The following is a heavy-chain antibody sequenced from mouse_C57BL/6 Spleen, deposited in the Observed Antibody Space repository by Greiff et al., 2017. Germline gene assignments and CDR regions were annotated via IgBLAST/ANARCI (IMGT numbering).Heavy chain of an antibody. CDR2: IYPGDGDT. V-gene: IGHV1-82*01. Sequence: VKLMESGPELVKPGASVKISCKASGYAFSSSWMNWVKQRPGKGLEWIGRIYPGDGDTNYNGKFKGKATLTADKSSSPAYMQLSRLTSEDSAVYFCAGGDYSWFAYWGQGTLVTVSA. D-gene: IGHD1-1*01. J-gene: IGHJ3*01. CDR1: GYAFSSSW. CDR3: AGGDYSWFAY.